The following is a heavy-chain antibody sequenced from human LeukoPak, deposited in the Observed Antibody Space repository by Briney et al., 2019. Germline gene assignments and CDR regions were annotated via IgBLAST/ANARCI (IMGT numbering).Heavy chain of an antibody. V-gene: IGHV4-39*01. J-gene: IGHJ5*02. CDR3: ARHVAARPEGGWFDP. D-gene: IGHD6-6*01. Sequence: SETLSLTCTVSGGSISSSSYYWGWIRQPPGKGLEWIGSIYYSGSTYYNPSLKSRVTISVDTSKNQFSLKLSSVTAADTAVYYCARHVAARPEGGWFDPWGQGTLVTVSS. CDR2: IYYSGST. CDR1: GGSISSSSYY.